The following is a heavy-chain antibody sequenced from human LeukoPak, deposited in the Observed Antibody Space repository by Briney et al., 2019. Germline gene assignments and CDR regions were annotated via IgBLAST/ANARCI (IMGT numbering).Heavy chain of an antibody. D-gene: IGHD3-10*01. CDR3: AKGQVWFGESLDY. CDR1: GFTFSSYG. J-gene: IGHJ4*02. V-gene: IGHV3-30*02. Sequence: GGSLRLSFAASGFTFSSYGMHWVRQAPGKGLEWVAFIRYDGSNKYYADSVKGRFTISRDNSKNTLYLQMNSLRAEDTAVYYCAKGQVWFGESLDYWGQGTLVTVSS. CDR2: IRYDGSNK.